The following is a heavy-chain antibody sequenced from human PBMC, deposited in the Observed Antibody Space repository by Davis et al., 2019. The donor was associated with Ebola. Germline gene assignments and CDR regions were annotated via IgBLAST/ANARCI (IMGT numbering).Heavy chain of an antibody. V-gene: IGHV5-51*01. CDR1: GYSFTTYW. D-gene: IGHD3-3*02. CDR2: IYPDDSDT. Sequence: GESLKISCKVSGYSFTTYWVGWVRQMPGKGLEWMGIIYPDDSDTRYSPSFQGQVTISADESISTAYLQWSSLKASDTAMYYCARGTSLARNFDYWGQGTLVSVSS. CDR3: ARGTSLARNFDY. J-gene: IGHJ4*02.